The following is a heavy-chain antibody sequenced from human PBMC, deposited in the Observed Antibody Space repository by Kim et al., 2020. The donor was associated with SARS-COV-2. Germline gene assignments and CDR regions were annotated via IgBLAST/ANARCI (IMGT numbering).Heavy chain of an antibody. CDR3: AKSSRGAYGMDV. CDR1: GGSISSYY. V-gene: IGHV4-59*01. J-gene: IGHJ6*02. Sequence: SETLSLTCTVSGGSISSYYWSWIRQPPGKGLEWIGYIYYSGSTNYNPSLKSRVTISVDTSKNQFSLKLSSVTAADTAVYYCAKSSRGAYGMDVWGQGTTV. CDR2: IYYSGST. D-gene: IGHD6-13*01.